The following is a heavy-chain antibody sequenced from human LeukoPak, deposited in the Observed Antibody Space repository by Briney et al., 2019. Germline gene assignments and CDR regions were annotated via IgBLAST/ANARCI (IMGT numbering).Heavy chain of an antibody. CDR3: ARDASGYFHYYYMDV. Sequence: PGGSLRLSCAASGFTFSDYSINWVRQAPGKGLEWVSSISTVSTYTNYADSVRGRCSISRDNAKGLLYLQMGNLRDEDTGVYYCARDASGYFHYYYMDVWGKGTTVTVSS. D-gene: IGHD3-3*01. CDR2: ISTVSTYT. V-gene: IGHV3-21*01. J-gene: IGHJ6*03. CDR1: GFTFSDYS.